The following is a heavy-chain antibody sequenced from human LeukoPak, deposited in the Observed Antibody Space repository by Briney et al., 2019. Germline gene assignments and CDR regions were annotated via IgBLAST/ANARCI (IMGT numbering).Heavy chain of an antibody. V-gene: IGHV4-34*01. Sequence: PSETLSLTCAVYGGSLSGHYWSWILQPPGKGLEWIGEINHSGSTNYNASLKSRVTISVDTSKNQFSLRLSSVTAADTAVYYCAPRGDIEHSYGYGKWFDPWGQGTRVTVSS. J-gene: IGHJ5*02. CDR2: INHSGST. D-gene: IGHD5-18*01. CDR1: GGSLSGHY. CDR3: APRGDIEHSYGYGKWFDP.